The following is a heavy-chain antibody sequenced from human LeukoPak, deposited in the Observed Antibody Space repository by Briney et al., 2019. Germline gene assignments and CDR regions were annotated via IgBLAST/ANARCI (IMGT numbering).Heavy chain of an antibody. D-gene: IGHD5-18*01. V-gene: IGHV3-21*01. CDR1: GFTFSSYS. Sequence: GGSLRLSCAAPGFTFSSYSMNWVRQAPGKGLEWVSSISSSSSYIYYADSLKGRFTISRDNAKKSVYLQMNSLRAEDTAVYYCAKALGYPENWFDPWGQGTLVTVSS. CDR2: ISSSSSYI. J-gene: IGHJ5*02. CDR3: AKALGYPENWFDP.